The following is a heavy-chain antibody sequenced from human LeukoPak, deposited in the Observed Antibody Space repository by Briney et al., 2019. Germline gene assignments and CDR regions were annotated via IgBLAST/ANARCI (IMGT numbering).Heavy chain of an antibody. J-gene: IGHJ4*02. Sequence: PGGSLRLSCAASGFTFSSYSMSWVRQAPGKWLEWVSAISGSGGSTYYAASVKGRFTISRDNSKITLYLQMNSLRAEDTAVYYCAREPGYDSSGCFDYWGQGTLVTVSS. CDR2: ISGSGGST. V-gene: IGHV3-23*01. CDR1: GFTFSSYS. CDR3: AREPGYDSSGCFDY. D-gene: IGHD3-22*01.